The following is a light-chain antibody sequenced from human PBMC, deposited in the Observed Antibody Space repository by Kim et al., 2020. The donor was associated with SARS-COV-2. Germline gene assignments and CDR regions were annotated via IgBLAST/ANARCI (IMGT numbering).Light chain of an antibody. V-gene: IGKV1-27*01. CDR2: AAS. J-gene: IGKJ4*01. CDR3: QKYNSAPPLT. Sequence: SVGDRVTITCRASQGISNYLSWYQQKPGKGPQLLIYAASTLQSGVPSRFSGSGSGTDFTLTISSLQPEDVATYYCQKYNSAPPLTFGGGTKVEIK. CDR1: QGISNY.